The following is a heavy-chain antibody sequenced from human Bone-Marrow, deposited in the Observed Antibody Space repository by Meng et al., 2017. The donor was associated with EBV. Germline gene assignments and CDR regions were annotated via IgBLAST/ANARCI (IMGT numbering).Heavy chain of an antibody. Sequence: QGQQVPPGAEVKKPGAAVKVSSKASGYPLTSYGNSWGRQAPGQGREWMGRISAYNGNTNYAQNLQGRVTMTTHTSTSTVYMELRSLRSDDTAVYFCARGHDNGDYAPEHWGQGTLVTVSS. CDR1: GYPLTSYG. CDR3: ARGHDNGDYAPEH. CDR2: ISAYNGNT. D-gene: IGHD4-17*01. V-gene: IGHV1-18*01. J-gene: IGHJ1*01.